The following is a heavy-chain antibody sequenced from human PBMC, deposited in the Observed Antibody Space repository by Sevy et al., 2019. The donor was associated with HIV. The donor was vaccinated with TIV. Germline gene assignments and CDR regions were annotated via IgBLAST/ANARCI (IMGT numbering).Heavy chain of an antibody. CDR1: GGTFTTSG. D-gene: IGHD6-19*01. CDR3: ARGGGNGWYYFDY. Sequence: VKVSCEASGGTFTTSGISWVRQVPGQGLEWMGGIIPILGTTNYAQKFQDRVTITADESTSTAYMELSSLRSEDTAVYYCARGGGNGWYYFDYWGQETLVTVSS. J-gene: IGHJ4*02. V-gene: IGHV1-69*13. CDR2: IIPILGTT.